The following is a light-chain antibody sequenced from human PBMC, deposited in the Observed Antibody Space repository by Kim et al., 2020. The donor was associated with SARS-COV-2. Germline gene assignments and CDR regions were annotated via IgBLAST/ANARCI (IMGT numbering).Light chain of an antibody. CDR1: QAIGED. CDR2: GVS. V-gene: IGKV1-16*01. CDR3: QQYHDYPLT. J-gene: IGKJ4*01. Sequence: IQMTQSPSSLSASVGDKVTITCRASQAIGEDLAWFQQKPGKAPKSLIYGVSNLQPGVPSTFSGSESGTEFTLAISNVQPEDFATYFCQQYHDYPLTFGGGTKVDIK.